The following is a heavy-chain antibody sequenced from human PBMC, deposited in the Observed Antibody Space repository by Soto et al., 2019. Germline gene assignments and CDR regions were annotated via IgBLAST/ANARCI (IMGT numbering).Heavy chain of an antibody. V-gene: IGHV1-2*02. CDR3: ARGDFDSSANYYAGWFDP. D-gene: IGHD3-22*01. J-gene: IGHJ5*02. CDR1: GYIFTGYY. CDR2: FNPNSGGT. Sequence: QVQLVQSGAEVKKPGASVKVSCKASGYIFTGYYMHWLRQAPGQGLEWMGWFNPNSGGTKYAQKFQVRVTRTNDTSINTAYMELSGLISDDTAVYYCARGDFDSSANYYAGWFDPWGQGTLVTVSS.